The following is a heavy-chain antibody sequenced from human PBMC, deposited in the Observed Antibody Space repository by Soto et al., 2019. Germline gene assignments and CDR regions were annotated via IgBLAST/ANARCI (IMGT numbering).Heavy chain of an antibody. CDR1: GASISGHY. J-gene: IGHJ4*02. CDR2: IHSAGGT. D-gene: IGHD1-26*01. CDR3: AKISGGTSC. V-gene: IGHV4-4*07. Sequence: PSETLSLTYSVSGASISGHYWTWFRQPAGKPLEWIGRIHSAGGTNYNVPLTSRVTMSVDTSKNQLSLKLSSVTAADTAVYYCAKISGGTSCWCQGTLVTVS.